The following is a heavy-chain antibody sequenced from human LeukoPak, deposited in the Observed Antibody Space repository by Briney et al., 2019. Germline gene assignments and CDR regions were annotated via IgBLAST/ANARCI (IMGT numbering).Heavy chain of an antibody. CDR1: GGTFSSYA. V-gene: IGHV1-69*13. CDR2: IIPIFGTA. J-gene: IGHJ4*02. CDR3: AREIAAAGMGLDY. D-gene: IGHD6-13*01. Sequence: SVKVSCKASGGTFSSYAISWVRQAPGQGLEWVGGIIPIFGTANYAQKFQGRVTITADESTSTAYMELSSLRSEDTAVYYCAREIAAAGMGLDYWGQGTLVTVSS.